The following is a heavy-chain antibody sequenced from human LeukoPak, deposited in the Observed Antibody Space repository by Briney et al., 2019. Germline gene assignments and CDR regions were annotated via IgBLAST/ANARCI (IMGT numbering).Heavy chain of an antibody. J-gene: IGHJ3*02. CDR3: ARDLLRGESGSWFEGFDI. Sequence: SQTLSLTCTVSGGSISSGPDYWNWIRQPAGKGLEWIGRISTRGSTNYNTSLKSRLTLSIDTSNNQFSLSLNSVTAADTAIYYCARDLLRGESGSWFEGFDIWGQGTKVTVSS. V-gene: IGHV4-61*02. D-gene: IGHD6-13*01. CDR2: ISTRGST. CDR1: GGSISSGPDY.